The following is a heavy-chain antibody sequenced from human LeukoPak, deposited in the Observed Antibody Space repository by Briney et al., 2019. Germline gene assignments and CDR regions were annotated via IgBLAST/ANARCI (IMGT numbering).Heavy chain of an antibody. CDR1: GGSFSGYY. J-gene: IGHJ4*02. V-gene: IGHV4-34*01. Sequence: PSETLSLTCAVYGGSFSGYYWSWIRQPPGKGLEWIGEINHSGSTNYNPSLKSRVTISLDKSRNQFSLNLNSVSAADTAVYYCARSYFGSGTFNGFDYWGQGTLVTVSS. D-gene: IGHD3-10*01. CDR3: ARSYFGSGTFNGFDY. CDR2: INHSGST.